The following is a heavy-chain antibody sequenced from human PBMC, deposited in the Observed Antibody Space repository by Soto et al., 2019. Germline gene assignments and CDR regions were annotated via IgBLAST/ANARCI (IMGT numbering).Heavy chain of an antibody. CDR1: GVNFISYY. J-gene: IGHJ5*02. CDR2: IYYSGST. Sequence: PSETHSHTSTDSGVNFISYYWTWFRRPTGKGLEWIGYIYYSGSTNYNPSLKSRVTISVDTSKNQFSLKLSSVTAADTAVYYCARRNYGSGSYSWWFDPWGQGTLVTVSS. D-gene: IGHD3-10*01. V-gene: IGHV4-59*08. CDR3: ARRNYGSGSYSWWFDP.